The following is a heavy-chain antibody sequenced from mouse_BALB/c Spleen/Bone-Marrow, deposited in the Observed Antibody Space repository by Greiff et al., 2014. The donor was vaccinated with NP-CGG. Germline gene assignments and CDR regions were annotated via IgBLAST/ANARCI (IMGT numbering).Heavy chain of an antibody. D-gene: IGHD1-1*01. Sequence: VQVVESGPGLVAPSQSLSITCTISGFSLTSYGVHWVRQPPGKGLEWLVVIWSDGSTTYNSALKSRLSISKDNSKSQVFLKMNSLQTDDTAMYCCARHYGSSLYAMDYWGQGTSVTVSS. CDR3: ARHYGSSLYAMDY. CDR1: GFSLTSYG. V-gene: IGHV2-6-1*01. J-gene: IGHJ4*01. CDR2: IWSDGST.